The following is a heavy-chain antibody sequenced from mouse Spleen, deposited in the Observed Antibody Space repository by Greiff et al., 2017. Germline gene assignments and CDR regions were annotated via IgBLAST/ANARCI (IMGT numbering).Heavy chain of an antibody. Sequence: DVKLVESGGGLVKPGGSLKLSCAASGFTFSDYGMHWVRQAPEKGLEWVAYISSGSSTIYYADTVKGRFTISRDNAKNTLFLQLTSLRSEDTAMYCAGRGGAGTTATEAMDYWGQGTSVTVSS. CDR2: ISSGSSTI. V-gene: IGHV5-17*01. J-gene: IGHJ4*01. CDR1: GFTFSDYG. CDR3: GRGGAGTTATEAMDY. D-gene: IGHD1-2*01.